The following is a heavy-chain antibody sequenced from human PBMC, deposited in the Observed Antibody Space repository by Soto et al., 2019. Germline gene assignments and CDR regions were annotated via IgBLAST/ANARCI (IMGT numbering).Heavy chain of an antibody. J-gene: IGHJ5*02. V-gene: IGHV4-4*02. CDR3: AGYYGSGSYYLDWFDP. CDR1: GGSINSSNW. Sequence: QVQLQESGPGLVKPSGTLSLTCAVSGGSINSSNWWTWVRQPPGQGLEWIGEIYHSGRTNYNPSLKSRVTISIVPSKTQFSLKLASVTAADTAVYYCAGYYGSGSYYLDWFDPWGQGTLVTVSS. D-gene: IGHD3-10*01. CDR2: IYHSGRT.